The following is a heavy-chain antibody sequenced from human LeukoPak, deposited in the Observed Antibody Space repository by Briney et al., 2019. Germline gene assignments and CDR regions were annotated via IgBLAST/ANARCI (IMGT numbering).Heavy chain of an antibody. CDR3: ARVRLDSGTRYYYYYGMDV. J-gene: IGHJ6*02. D-gene: IGHD1-1*01. Sequence: PSETLSLTCTVSGGSISSSSYYWGWIRQPPGKGLEWIGSIYYSGSTYYNPSLKSRVTISVDTSKNQFSLKLSSVTAADTAVYYCARVRLDSGTRYYYYYGMDVWGQGTTVTVSS. V-gene: IGHV4-39*01. CDR1: GGSISSSSYY. CDR2: IYYSGST.